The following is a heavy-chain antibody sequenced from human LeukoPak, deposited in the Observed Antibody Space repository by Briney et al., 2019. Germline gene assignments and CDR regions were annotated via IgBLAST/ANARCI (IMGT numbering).Heavy chain of an antibody. D-gene: IGHD3-22*01. CDR1: GFTFSSYG. Sequence: GGSLRLSCAASGFTFSSYGMHWVRQAPGKGLEGVAVISYDGSNKYYADSVKGRFTISRDNSKNTLYLQMNSLRAEDTAVYYCAKATYYYDSSGSWGDYWGQGTLVTVSS. CDR2: ISYDGSNK. V-gene: IGHV3-30*18. CDR3: AKATYYYDSSGSWGDY. J-gene: IGHJ4*02.